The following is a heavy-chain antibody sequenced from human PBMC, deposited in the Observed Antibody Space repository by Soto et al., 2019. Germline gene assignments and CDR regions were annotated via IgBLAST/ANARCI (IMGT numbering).Heavy chain of an antibody. J-gene: IGHJ6*02. CDR2: INVAKGKT. CDR3: TRDRAREGYFGMDV. CDR1: GYSFSGYG. Sequence: AAVKVSCKASGYSFSGYGVHWVRRAPRQRFEWMGWINVAKGKTKYSQKFQGRVTVTRDTSASTVYMDLSGLRSEDTAVYYCTRDRAREGYFGMDVWGQGTTVTVSS. D-gene: IGHD5-12*01. V-gene: IGHV1-3*01.